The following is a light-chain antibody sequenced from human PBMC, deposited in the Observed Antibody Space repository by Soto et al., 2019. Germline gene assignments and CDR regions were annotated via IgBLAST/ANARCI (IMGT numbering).Light chain of an antibody. CDR2: AAS. V-gene: IGKV1-39*01. CDR3: KQSYSTHRT. CDR1: QPITKY. J-gene: IGKJ1*01. Sequence: DIQMTHSPSSLSASVGDRVTITCRASQPITKYLNWYQQKPWKAPELLIYAASSLQSGVPSRFSGTESGTDLTLTISSLQLEDFATYYCKQSYSTHRTFPRGTKVDIX.